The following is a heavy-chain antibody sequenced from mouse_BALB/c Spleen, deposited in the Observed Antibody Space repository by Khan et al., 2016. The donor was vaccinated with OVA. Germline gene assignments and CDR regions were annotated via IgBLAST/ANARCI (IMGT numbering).Heavy chain of an antibody. D-gene: IGHD2-14*01. CDR2: INPSNGYT. CDR1: GYTFTSYT. Sequence: QVQLKQSGAELARPGASVKMSCKASGYTFTSYTIHWIKEMPGQGLEWIGYINPSNGYTNYNQKFEDKATLTTDKSSTTAYLHLNSLTSDDSAVXDCGRDGAYHRNGGWFAYWGQGTLVTVSA. CDR3: GRDGAYHRNGGWFAY. V-gene: IGHV1-4*01. J-gene: IGHJ3*01.